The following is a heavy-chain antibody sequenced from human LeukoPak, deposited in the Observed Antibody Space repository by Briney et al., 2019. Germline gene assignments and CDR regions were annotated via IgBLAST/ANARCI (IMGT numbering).Heavy chain of an antibody. CDR1: GFTFSTYA. D-gene: IGHD1-26*01. CDR2: ISADGGYT. V-gene: IGHV3-23*01. J-gene: IGHJ4*02. CDR3: ARAGMGQYGPGAPT. Sequence: GGSLRLSCAASGFTFSTYALNWFRQAPGKGLEWVSAISADGGYTYYADSVKGRFTMSRDNSRNTLFLQMTTLRADDTAVYYCARAGMGQYGPGAPTWGQGTLVTVSS.